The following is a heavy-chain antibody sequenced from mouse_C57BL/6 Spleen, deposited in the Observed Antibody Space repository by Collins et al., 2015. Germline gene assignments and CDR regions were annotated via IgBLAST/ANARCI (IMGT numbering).Heavy chain of an antibody. CDR2: IRNKANGYTT. CDR1: GFTFTDYY. CDR3: ARYRFYYGQNFFDY. J-gene: IGHJ2*01. D-gene: IGHD1-1*01. V-gene: IGHV7-3*01. Sequence: EVKLVESGGGLVQPGGSLSLSCAASGFTFTDYYMNWVRQPPGKALEWLGFIRNKANGYTTENSASVKGRFTISRDNSQSILYLQMNALRAEDSATYYCARYRFYYGQNFFDYWGQGTTLTVSS.